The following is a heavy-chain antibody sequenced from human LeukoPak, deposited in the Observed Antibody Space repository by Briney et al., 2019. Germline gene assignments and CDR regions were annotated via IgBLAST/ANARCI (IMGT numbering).Heavy chain of an antibody. CDR1: GFTFSTYN. J-gene: IGHJ5*02. CDR2: ISGSSSTI. V-gene: IGHV3-48*01. CDR3: ARDLATTLTSISLDP. Sequence: PGGSLRLSCAASGFTFSTYNMNWVRQAPGKGLEWVSYISGSSSTISYADSVKGRFTISRDNAKNSLYLQMNSLRAEDTALYYCARDLATTLTSISLDPWGQGTLVTVSS. D-gene: IGHD1-1*01.